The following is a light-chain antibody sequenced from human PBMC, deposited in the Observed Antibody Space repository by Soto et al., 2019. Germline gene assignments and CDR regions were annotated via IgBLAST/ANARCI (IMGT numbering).Light chain of an antibody. CDR2: EVR. CDR3: SSYSTSATAYV. CDR1: SSDVDNGYNS. J-gene: IGLJ1*01. V-gene: IGLV2-14*01. Sequence: QSALTQPASVSGSPGQSITISCTGSSSDVDNGYNSVSWYQQHPGKAPKLMIYEVRNRPSGVSNRFSGSTSGNTASLTISGLQAEGEADYYCSSYSTSATAYVFGTGTKLTVL.